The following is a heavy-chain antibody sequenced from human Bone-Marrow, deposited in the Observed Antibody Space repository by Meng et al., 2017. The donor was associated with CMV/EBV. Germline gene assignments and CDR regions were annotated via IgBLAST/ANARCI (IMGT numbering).Heavy chain of an antibody. J-gene: IGHJ4*02. CDR1: GFTFSSYS. CDR3: RGSHAHDY. V-gene: IGHV3-23*01. CDR2: INSDGRT. Sequence: GGSLRLSCAASGFTFSSYSMNWVRQAPGKGLEWVSAINSDGRTEYADSVKGRFTISRVDSKNTLYLQMNSLRAEDTAVYFCRGSHAHDYWGQGTLVTVSS. D-gene: IGHD1-26*01.